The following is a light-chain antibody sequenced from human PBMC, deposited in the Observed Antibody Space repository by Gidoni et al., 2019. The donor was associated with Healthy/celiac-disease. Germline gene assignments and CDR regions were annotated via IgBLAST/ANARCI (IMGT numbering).Light chain of an antibody. J-gene: IGKJ3*01. CDR2: LGS. Sequence: DIVMTHFPLSLPVTPREPASISCRSSPSLLHSNGYNYFDWYLQKPGQSPQLLIYLGSNRAPGVPDRFSGSGSGTDFTLKISRVEAEDVGVYYCMQALQTPRTFXRXTKVDIK. CDR3: MQALQTPRT. CDR1: PSLLHSNGYNY. V-gene: IGKV2-28*01.